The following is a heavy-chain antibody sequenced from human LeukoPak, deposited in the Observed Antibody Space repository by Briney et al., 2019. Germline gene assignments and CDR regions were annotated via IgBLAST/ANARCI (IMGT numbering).Heavy chain of an antibody. J-gene: IGHJ4*02. V-gene: IGHV3-23*01. CDR3: AHDPGEGIMEFFFDY. CDR1: GFTSSLYA. D-gene: IGHD3-10*01. CDR2: ISGSGERT. Sequence: GGSLRLSCTASGFTSSLYAMYWVRQAPGKGLEWVSGISGSGERTYYAGSVKGRFTISRDTSKNTLYLQMHSLRAEDTAVYYCAHDPGEGIMEFFFDYWGQGTLVTVSS.